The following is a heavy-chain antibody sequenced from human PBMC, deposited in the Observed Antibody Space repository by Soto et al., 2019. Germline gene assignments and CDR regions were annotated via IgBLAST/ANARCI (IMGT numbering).Heavy chain of an antibody. Sequence: QVQLVESGGGVVQPGRSLRLSCAASGFTFSSYGMHWVRQAPGKGLEWVAVIWYDGSNKYYADSVKGRFTISRDNSKNTLYLQMYSLRAEDTAVYYCARGRVAGTYYYYGMDVWGQGTTVTVSS. D-gene: IGHD6-19*01. CDR2: IWYDGSNK. CDR1: GFTFSSYG. CDR3: ARGRVAGTYYYYGMDV. V-gene: IGHV3-33*01. J-gene: IGHJ6*02.